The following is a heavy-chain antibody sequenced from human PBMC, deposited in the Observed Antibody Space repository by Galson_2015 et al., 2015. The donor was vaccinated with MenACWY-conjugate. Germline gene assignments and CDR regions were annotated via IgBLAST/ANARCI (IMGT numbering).Heavy chain of an antibody. Sequence: SLRLSCAASGFTFDDYGMNWFRQAPGKGLEWVSVINWNGFSTGYADSVKGRFTISRDNAQNSLFLQMNSLRAEDTALYYCARDRATVTNYYYYGMDVWGQGTTVTVSS. CDR1: GFTFDDYG. CDR3: ARDRATVTNYYYYGMDV. D-gene: IGHD4-17*01. CDR2: INWNGFST. V-gene: IGHV3-20*04. J-gene: IGHJ6*02.